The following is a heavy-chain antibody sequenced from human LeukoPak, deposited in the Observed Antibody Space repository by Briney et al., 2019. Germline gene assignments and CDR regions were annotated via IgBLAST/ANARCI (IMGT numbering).Heavy chain of an antibody. Sequence: GRSLRLSCAVSGFTFSSYGMHWVRQAPGKGLEWVAVIWYDGSNKYYADSVKGRFTISRDNSKNTLYLQMNSLRAEDTAVYYCARDYGGNHGVDYWGQGTLVTVSS. D-gene: IGHD4-23*01. CDR2: IWYDGSNK. CDR1: GFTFSSYG. V-gene: IGHV3-33*08. J-gene: IGHJ4*02. CDR3: ARDYGGNHGVDY.